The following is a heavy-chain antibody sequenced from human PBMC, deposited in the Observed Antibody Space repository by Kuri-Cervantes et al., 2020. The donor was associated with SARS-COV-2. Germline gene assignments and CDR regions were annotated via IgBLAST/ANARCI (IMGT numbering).Heavy chain of an antibody. CDR1: GFTFSSYS. Sequence: GESLKISCAASGFTFSSYSMNWVRQAPGKGLEWVSYISSSSSTIYYADSVKGRFTISRDNAKNSLYLQMNSLRAEDTAVYYCARGGSSWYIHQYYFDYWGQGTLVTVSS. CDR3: ARGGSSWYIHQYYFDY. J-gene: IGHJ4*02. CDR2: ISSSSSTI. D-gene: IGHD6-13*01. V-gene: IGHV3-48*01.